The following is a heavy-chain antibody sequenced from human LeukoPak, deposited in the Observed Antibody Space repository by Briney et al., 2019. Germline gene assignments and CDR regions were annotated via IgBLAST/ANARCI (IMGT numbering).Heavy chain of an antibody. D-gene: IGHD2-8*02. CDR2: FDPEDGET. V-gene: IGHV1-24*01. CDR3: ATKAILQSRGTGRRYYYYYYMDV. J-gene: IGHJ6*03. Sequence: APVKVSCKVSGYTLTELSMHWVRQAPGKGLEWMGGFDPEDGETIYAQKFQGRVTMTEDTSTDTAYMELSSLRSEDTAVYYCATKAILQSRGTGRRYYYYYYMDVWGKGTTVTVSS. CDR1: GYTLTELS.